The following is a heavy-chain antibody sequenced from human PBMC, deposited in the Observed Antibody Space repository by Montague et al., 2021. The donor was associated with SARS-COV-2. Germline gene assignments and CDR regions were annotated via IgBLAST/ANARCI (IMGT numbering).Heavy chain of an antibody. CDR2: AYYRSKWYN. J-gene: IGHJ4*02. Sequence: CASSGDSVSSNSAAWNWIRQSPSRGREWLGRAYYRSKWYNDYAVAVKSRRTINPDTSKNQFSLQLNSVTPEDTAVYYCARGGSWLYYFDYWGQGTLVTVSS. CDR3: ARGGSWLYYFDY. D-gene: IGHD6-13*01. V-gene: IGHV6-1*01. CDR1: GDSVSSNSAA.